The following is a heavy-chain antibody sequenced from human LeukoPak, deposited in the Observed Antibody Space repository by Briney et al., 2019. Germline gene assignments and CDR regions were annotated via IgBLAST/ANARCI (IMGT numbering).Heavy chain of an antibody. CDR1: GNSISSGHY. J-gene: IGHJ4*02. D-gene: IGHD3-9*01. CDR2: IYLSGTT. CDR3: ARIFILSGFSSYFDH. V-gene: IGHV4-38-2*02. Sequence: SETLSLTCSVSGNSISSGHYWGWIRQTPGKGLEWIVSIYLSGTTYYNPSLKSRVTISVDTSKNQFSLKLSSVTAADTAVYFCARIFILSGFSSYFDHWGQGTLVTVSS.